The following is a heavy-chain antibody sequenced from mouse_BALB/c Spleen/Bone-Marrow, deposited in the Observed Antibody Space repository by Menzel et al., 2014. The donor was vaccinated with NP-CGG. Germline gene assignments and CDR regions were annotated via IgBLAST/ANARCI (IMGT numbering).Heavy chain of an antibody. CDR2: IWAGGST. D-gene: IGHD2-3*01. CDR3: ARDDDSYAMDY. J-gene: IGHJ4*01. V-gene: IGHV2-9*02. CDR1: GFSLTSYS. Sequence: VNVVESGPGLVAPSQSLSITCTVSGFSLTSYSVHWVRQPPGKGLEWLGEIWAGGSTNYNSALMSRLSISKDNSKSQLFLKMSSLQTDDTAMFYYARDDDSYAMDYWGQGTSVTVSS.